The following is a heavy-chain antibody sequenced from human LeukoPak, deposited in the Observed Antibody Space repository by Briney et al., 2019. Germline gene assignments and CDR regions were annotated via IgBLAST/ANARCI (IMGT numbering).Heavy chain of an antibody. CDR2: ISSSSSTI. V-gene: IGHV3-48*01. J-gene: IGHJ4*02. D-gene: IGHD3-22*01. CDR3: ASLGKYDSSGYADY. Sequence: GGSLRLSCAASGFTFSSYAMNWVRQAPGKGLEWVSYISSSSSTIYYADSVKGRFTISRDNAKNSLYLQMNSLRAEDTAVYYCASLGKYDSSGYADYWGQGTLVTVSS. CDR1: GFTFSSYA.